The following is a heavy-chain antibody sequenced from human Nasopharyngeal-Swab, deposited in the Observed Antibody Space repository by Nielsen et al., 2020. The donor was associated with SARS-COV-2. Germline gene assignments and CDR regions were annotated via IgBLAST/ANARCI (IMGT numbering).Heavy chain of an antibody. CDR2: INSDGSST. Sequence: VSLEISWAASGFTFSSYWMHWVRQAPGKGLVWVSRINSDGSSTSYADSVKGRFTISRDNAKNTLYLQMNSLRAEDTAVYYCARVPWQWLVHFDYWGQGTLVTVSS. D-gene: IGHD6-19*01. CDR1: GFTFSSYW. J-gene: IGHJ4*02. CDR3: ARVPWQWLVHFDY. V-gene: IGHV3-74*01.